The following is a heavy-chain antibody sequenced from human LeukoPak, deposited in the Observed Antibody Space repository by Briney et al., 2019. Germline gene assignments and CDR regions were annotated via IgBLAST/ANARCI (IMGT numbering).Heavy chain of an antibody. CDR3: AKDLSRITIFGVVLRYHYMDV. CDR1: GFTFSSYA. CDR2: ISGSGGST. D-gene: IGHD3-3*01. J-gene: IGHJ6*03. Sequence: GGSLRLSCAASGFTFSSYAMSWVRQAPGKGLEWVSAISGSGGSTYYADSVKGRFTISRDNSKNTLYLQMNSLRAEDTAVYYCAKDLSRITIFGVVLRYHYMDVWGKGTTVTVSS. V-gene: IGHV3-23*01.